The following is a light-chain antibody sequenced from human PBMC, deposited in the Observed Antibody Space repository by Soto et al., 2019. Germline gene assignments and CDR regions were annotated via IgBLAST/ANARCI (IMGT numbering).Light chain of an antibody. V-gene: IGKV3-11*01. J-gene: IGKJ5*01. CDR3: QQYNNWPPLT. Sequence: EIVLTQSPATLSLSPGERATLSCRASQSVSSYLAWYQQKPGQAPRLLIYDASNRATGIPARFSGSGSGTDFTLTISRLEPEDFAVYYCQQYNNWPPLTFGQGTRLEI. CDR1: QSVSSY. CDR2: DAS.